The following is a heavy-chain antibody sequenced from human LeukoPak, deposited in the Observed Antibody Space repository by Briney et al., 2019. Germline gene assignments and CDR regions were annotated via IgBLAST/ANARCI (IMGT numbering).Heavy chain of an antibody. CDR3: ARARRRGYYDRSPGDAFDI. D-gene: IGHD3-22*01. CDR2: ISAYNGNT. V-gene: IGHV1-18*01. Sequence: ASVKVSCKASGYTFTSYGISWVRQAPGQGLEWMGWISAYNGNTNYAQKLQGRVTMTTDTSTSTAYMELRSLRSDDTAVYYCARARRRGYYDRSPGDAFDIWGQGTMVTVSS. CDR1: GYTFTSYG. J-gene: IGHJ3*02.